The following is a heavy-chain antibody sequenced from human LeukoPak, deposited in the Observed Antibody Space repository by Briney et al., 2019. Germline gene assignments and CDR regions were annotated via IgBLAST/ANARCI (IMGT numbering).Heavy chain of an antibody. CDR3: AKGDSSSWYNFDY. J-gene: IGHJ4*02. Sequence: TGGSLRLSCAASGFTFDDYTMHWVRQAPGKGLEWVSLISRDDDSTYYADSVKGRFTISRDNSKNSLYLQVNSLRTEDTALYYCAKGDSSSWYNFDYWGQGTLVTVSS. CDR2: ISRDDDST. D-gene: IGHD6-13*01. CDR1: GFTFDDYT. V-gene: IGHV3-43*01.